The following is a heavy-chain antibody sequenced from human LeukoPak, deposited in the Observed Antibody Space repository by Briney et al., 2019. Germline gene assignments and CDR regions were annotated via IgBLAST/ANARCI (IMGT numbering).Heavy chain of an antibody. Sequence: SETLSLTCTVSGGSISSYYWSWIRQPAGKGLEWIGRIYTSGSTNYNPSLKSRVTMTVDTSKNQFSLKLSSVTAADTAVYYCARDLTTVTTNWFDPWGQGTLVTVSS. D-gene: IGHD4-17*01. CDR1: GGSISSYY. CDR3: ARDLTTVTTNWFDP. CDR2: IYTSGST. V-gene: IGHV4-4*07. J-gene: IGHJ5*02.